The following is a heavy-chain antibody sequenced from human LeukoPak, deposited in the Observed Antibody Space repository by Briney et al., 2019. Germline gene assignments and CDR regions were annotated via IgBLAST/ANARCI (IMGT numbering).Heavy chain of an antibody. CDR2: ISYDGSNK. CDR1: GFTFSSYG. Sequence: GRSLRLSCAASGFTFSSYGMHWVRQAPGKGLEWVAVISYDGSNKYYADSVKGRFTISGDNSKNTLYLQMNSLRAEDTAVYYCAKDEIAAADYWGQGTLVTVSS. CDR3: AKDEIAAADY. D-gene: IGHD6-13*01. V-gene: IGHV3-30*18. J-gene: IGHJ4*02.